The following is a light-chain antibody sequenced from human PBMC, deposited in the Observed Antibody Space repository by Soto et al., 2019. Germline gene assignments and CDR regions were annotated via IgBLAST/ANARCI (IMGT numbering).Light chain of an antibody. CDR3: QQVKSFPYT. J-gene: IGKJ2*01. CDR2: GAF. CDR1: QDIDRW. V-gene: IGKV1-12*01. Sequence: DIQMTQSPSSVSASVGDRVFITCRASQDIDRWLAWYQQRPGKAPQLLLYGAFYSQNGVPSRFSGSGSGTEYTLTISSLQPEDFATYFCQQVKSFPYTFGQGTKLEAK.